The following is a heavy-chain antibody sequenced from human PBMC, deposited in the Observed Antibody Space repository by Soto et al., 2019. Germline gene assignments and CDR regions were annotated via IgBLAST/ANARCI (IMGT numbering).Heavy chain of an antibody. CDR1: GGFVSSGSYY. CDR2: MSHSGGT. V-gene: IGHV4-34*01. Sequence: QVQLQQWGAGLLKPSETLSLTCAVYGGFVSSGSYYWSWIRQPPGKGLEWIGEMSHSGGTHFNPSLKSRVTISVDTSKNQCSLKMSSVTAADTALYYCARGELGTATTVVDAFDIWGPGTMVTVSS. D-gene: IGHD1-1*01. J-gene: IGHJ3*02. CDR3: ARGELGTATTVVDAFDI.